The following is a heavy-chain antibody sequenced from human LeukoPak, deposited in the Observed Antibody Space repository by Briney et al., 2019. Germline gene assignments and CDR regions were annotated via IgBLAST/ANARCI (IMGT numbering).Heavy chain of an antibody. CDR1: GFTFSSYW. CDR2: IKQDGSEK. CDR3: ARVVDHDYGDYYLDY. V-gene: IGHV3-7*03. J-gene: IGHJ4*02. Sequence: PGGSLRLSCAVSGFTFSSYWMSWVRQAPEKGLEWVANIKQDGSEKYYVDSVKGRFTISRDNAKNSLYLQMNSLRAEDTAVYYCARVVDHDYGDYYLDYWGQGTLVTVSS. D-gene: IGHD4-17*01.